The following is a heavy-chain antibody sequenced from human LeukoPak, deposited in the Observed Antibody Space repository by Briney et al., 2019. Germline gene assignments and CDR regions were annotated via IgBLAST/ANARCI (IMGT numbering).Heavy chain of an antibody. D-gene: IGHD3/OR15-3a*01. CDR1: GFTFSDYS. V-gene: IGHV3-48*01. Sequence: GGSLRLSCVASGFTFSDYSMNWVRQAPGKGLEWISYTSSRGVTTYYAESVKGRFTISRDNAKNSLYLQMNSLRAEDTAMYYCARDRLDWPFDYWGQGTLVTVSS. CDR2: TSSRGVTT. J-gene: IGHJ4*02. CDR3: ARDRLDWPFDY.